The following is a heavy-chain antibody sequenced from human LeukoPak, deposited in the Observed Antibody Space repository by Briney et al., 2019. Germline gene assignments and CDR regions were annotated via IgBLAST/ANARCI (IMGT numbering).Heavy chain of an antibody. CDR2: IYYSGST. Sequence: SETLSLTCTVSGGSISSYYWSWIRQPPGKGLEWIGYIYYSGSTNYNPSLKSRVTISVDTSKNQFSLKLSSVTAADTAVYYCARDPRAAAGLDYDYGMDVWGKGTTVTVSS. CDR3: ARDPRAAAGLDYDYGMDV. CDR1: GGSISSYY. V-gene: IGHV4-59*01. D-gene: IGHD6-13*01. J-gene: IGHJ6*04.